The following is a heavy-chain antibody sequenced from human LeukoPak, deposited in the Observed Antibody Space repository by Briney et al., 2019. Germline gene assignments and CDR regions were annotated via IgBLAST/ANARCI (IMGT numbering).Heavy chain of an antibody. Sequence: PGGSLSLSCAATGFTFSSYWLHWVRPATEKGLVWVSRINSDGSSTSYADSVRGRFTISRDNAKNSLYLQMDSLRAEDTAVYYCATSRGSWPDYFDYWGQGTLVTVSS. V-gene: IGHV3-74*01. J-gene: IGHJ4*02. CDR2: INSDGSST. CDR3: ATSRGSWPDYFDY. CDR1: GFTFSSYW. D-gene: IGHD6-13*01.